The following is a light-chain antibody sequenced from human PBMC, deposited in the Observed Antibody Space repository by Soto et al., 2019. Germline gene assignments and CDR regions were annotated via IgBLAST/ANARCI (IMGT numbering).Light chain of an antibody. J-gene: IGLJ3*02. CDR3: SSYTSSSTRV. Sequence: QSVLTQPDSVSGSPGQSITISCTGTSSDVGGYNYVSWYQQHPGKAPKHMIYEVSNRPSGVSNRLSGSKSGNTASLTISWLQAEDEADYYCSSYTSSSTRVFGGGTKLTVL. CDR1: SSDVGGYNY. V-gene: IGLV2-14*01. CDR2: EVS.